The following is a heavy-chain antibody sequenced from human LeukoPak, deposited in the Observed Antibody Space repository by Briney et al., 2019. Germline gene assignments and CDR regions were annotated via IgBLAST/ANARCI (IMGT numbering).Heavy chain of an antibody. J-gene: IGHJ5*02. CDR3: ARWGFLYSSGADWSDP. CDR1: GGSISSGGYS. V-gene: IGHV4-30-2*01. D-gene: IGHD6-19*01. CDR2: IYHSGST. Sequence: SQTLSLTCAVSGGSISSGGYSWSWIRQPPGKGLEWIGYIYHSGSTYYNPSLKSRVTISVDTSKNQFSLKLSSVTAADTAVYYCARWGFLYSSGADWSDPWGQGTLVTVSS.